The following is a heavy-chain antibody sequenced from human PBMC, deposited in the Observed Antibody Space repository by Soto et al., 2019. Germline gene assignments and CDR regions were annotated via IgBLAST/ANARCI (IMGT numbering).Heavy chain of an antibody. J-gene: IGHJ4*02. CDR3: AKSPFPHVGWVTTVIYFDY. Sequence: GGSLRLSCAASGFTFSSYAMSWVRQAPGKGLEWVSAISGSGGSTYYADSVKGRFTISRDNSKNTLYLQMNSLRAEDTAVYYCAKSPFPHVGWVTTVIYFDYWGQGTLVTVSS. CDR1: GFTFSSYA. D-gene: IGHD4-17*01. CDR2: ISGSGGST. V-gene: IGHV3-23*01.